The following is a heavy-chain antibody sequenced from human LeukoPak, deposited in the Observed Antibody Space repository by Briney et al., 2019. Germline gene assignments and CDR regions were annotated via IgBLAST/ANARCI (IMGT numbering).Heavy chain of an antibody. CDR1: GLTFSSYA. D-gene: IGHD3-10*02. CDR3: ARDRMLAFDI. CDR2: ISYDGSNK. J-gene: IGHJ3*02. Sequence: PGGSLRLSCAASGLTFSSYAMPWVRQAPGKGLEWVAVISYDGSNKYYADSVKGRFTISRDNSKNTLYLQMNSLRAEDTAVYYCARDRMLAFDIWGQGTMVTVS. V-gene: IGHV3-30-3*01.